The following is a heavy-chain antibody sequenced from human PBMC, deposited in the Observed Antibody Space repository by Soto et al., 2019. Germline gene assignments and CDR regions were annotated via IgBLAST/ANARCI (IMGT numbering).Heavy chain of an antibody. CDR2: SNAGNGNT. CDR3: GSNSVVVAATFAFEL. CDR1: GYTFTSYA. Sequence: QVRLVQSGAEVKKPGASVKVSCKASGYTFTSYAMHWVRQAPGHRLEWMGWSNAGNGNTKYSQKFQGRVTITRDTSASTAYMELSSLRSEDTAVYYCGSNSVVVAATFAFELWGQGTIVTVSS. V-gene: IGHV1-3*01. D-gene: IGHD2-15*01. J-gene: IGHJ3*01.